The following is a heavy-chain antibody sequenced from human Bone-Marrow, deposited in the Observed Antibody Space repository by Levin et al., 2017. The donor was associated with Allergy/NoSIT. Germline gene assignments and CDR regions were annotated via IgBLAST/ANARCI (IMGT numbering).Heavy chain of an antibody. CDR1: GGSISTGGFH. V-gene: IGHV4-31*03. J-gene: IGHJ4*02. D-gene: IGHD5-24*01. CDR3: AREDGYVFDY. Sequence: SETLSLTCSLPGGSISTGGFHWSWVRQRPGKGLEWIGYIYYSGNTYYNPSLQSRLCISIDTSKNQFSLRLTSVTAADTAVYYCAREDGYVFDYWGQGTLVTVSS. CDR2: IYYSGNT.